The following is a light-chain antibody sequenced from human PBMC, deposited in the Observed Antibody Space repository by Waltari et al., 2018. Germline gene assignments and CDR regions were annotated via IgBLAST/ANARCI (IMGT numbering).Light chain of an antibody. CDR3: ISYAGSTGI. Sequence: QSALTQPPSASGSPGQSVTISCTGTSSDVGAYNHVSWYQQHPGKAPKLMIYEVRQRPTGVPDGFAGTKSVNTASLTVSGLLAEDEADYCCISYAGSTGIFGGGTKLTVL. J-gene: IGLJ2*01. CDR2: EVR. CDR1: SSDVGAYNH. V-gene: IGLV2-8*01.